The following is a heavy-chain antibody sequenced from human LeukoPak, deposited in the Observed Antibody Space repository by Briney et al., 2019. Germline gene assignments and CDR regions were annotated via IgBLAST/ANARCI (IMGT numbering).Heavy chain of an antibody. J-gene: IGHJ4*02. CDR1: GFTFSPYW. V-gene: IGHV3-74*01. CDR3: VREYCGGDCYTDF. D-gene: IGHD2-21*02. Sequence: GGSLRLSCAASGFTFSPYWMHWVRQTPGKGLVWVSRLNSDGSVTTYADSVKGRFTISRDNAKNTLYLQMNNLKAEDTGLYYCVREYCGGDCYTDFWGQGTLVTVSS. CDR2: LNSDGSVT.